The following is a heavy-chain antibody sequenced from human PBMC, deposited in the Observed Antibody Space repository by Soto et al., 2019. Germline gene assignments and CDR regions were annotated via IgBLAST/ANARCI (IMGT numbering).Heavy chain of an antibody. V-gene: IGHV3-30-3*01. J-gene: IGHJ4*02. D-gene: IGHD3-22*01. CDR3: ARYYYNSSGYY. Sequence: GGSLRLSCAASGFTFSSYAMHWVRQAPGKGLEWVAVISYDGSNKHYADSVKGRFTTSRDNSKNTLYLHMNSLRVEDTAVYYCARYYYNSSGYYWGQGTLVTVSS. CDR2: ISYDGSNK. CDR1: GFTFSSYA.